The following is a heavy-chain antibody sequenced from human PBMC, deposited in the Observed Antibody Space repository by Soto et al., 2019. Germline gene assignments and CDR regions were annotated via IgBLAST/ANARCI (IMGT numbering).Heavy chain of an antibody. D-gene: IGHD4-17*01. CDR3: ASPRAVTSGWDR. CDR2: IKEEGSEI. J-gene: IGHJ5*02. V-gene: IGHV3-7*01. CDR1: GFTLIYW. Sequence: GGSVRLSCTASGFTLIYWMSWVRQAPGKGLEWVANIKEEGSEIQYVDSVKGRFTISRDTAKNSLYLEMNRLRVEDTAVYYCASPRAVTSGWDRWGQGTLVTVSS.